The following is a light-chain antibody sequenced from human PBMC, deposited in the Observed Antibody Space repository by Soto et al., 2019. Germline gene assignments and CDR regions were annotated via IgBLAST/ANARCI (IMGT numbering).Light chain of an antibody. V-gene: IGLV1-40*01. J-gene: IGLJ2*01. CDR1: SSNIGAGYD. CDR2: GNS. CDR3: QSYDSSLSGVV. Sequence: QSVLTQPPSVSGAPGQRVTISCTGSSSNIGAGYDVHWYQQLPGTAPKLLIYGNSNRPSGVPDRFSGSKSGTSASLAITGLQAEDEADHYCQSYDSSLSGVVFVGGTKLTVL.